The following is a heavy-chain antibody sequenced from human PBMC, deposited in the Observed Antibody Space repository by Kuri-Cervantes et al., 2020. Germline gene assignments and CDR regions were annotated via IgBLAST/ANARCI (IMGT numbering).Heavy chain of an antibody. J-gene: IGHJ4*02. Sequence: ASVKVSCKASGYTFTGYYMHWVRQAPGQGLEWMGWINPNSGGTNYAQKFQGWVTMTTDTSTSTAYMELRSLRSDDTAVYYCARVEDRPTYHRYFDYWGQGTLVTVSS. CDR1: GYTFTGYY. CDR2: INPNSGGT. CDR3: ARVEDRPTYHRYFDY. V-gene: IGHV1-2*04. D-gene: IGHD2-21*01.